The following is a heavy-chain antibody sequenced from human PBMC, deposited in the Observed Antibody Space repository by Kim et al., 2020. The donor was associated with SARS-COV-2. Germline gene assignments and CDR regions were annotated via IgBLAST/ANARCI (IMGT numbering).Heavy chain of an antibody. CDR2: INHSGST. D-gene: IGHD3-10*01. CDR1: GGSFSGYY. CDR3: ARGPGGYGSGSYYNVSDDY. V-gene: IGHV4-34*01. Sequence: SETLSLTCAVYGGSFSGYYWSWIRQPPGKGLEWIGEINHSGSTNYNPSLKSRVTISVDTSKNQFSLKLSSVTAADTAVYYCARGPGGYGSGSYYNVSDDYWGQGTLVTVSS. J-gene: IGHJ4*02.